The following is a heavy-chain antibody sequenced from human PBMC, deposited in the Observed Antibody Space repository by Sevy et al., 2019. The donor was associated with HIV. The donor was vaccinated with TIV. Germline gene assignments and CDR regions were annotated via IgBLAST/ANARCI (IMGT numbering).Heavy chain of an antibody. Sequence: GSLRLSCTASGFIVSSNYMTWVRQAPGKGLEWVSTISGSGYATYYADSVKGRFIISRDTSRNTLYLQMNSLRVEDSAVYFCAKDRVTVFGVVVTFDSWGQGTLVTVSS. CDR3: AKDRVTVFGVVVTFDS. CDR2: ISGSGYAT. V-gene: IGHV3-23*01. J-gene: IGHJ4*02. CDR1: GFIVSSNY. D-gene: IGHD3-3*01.